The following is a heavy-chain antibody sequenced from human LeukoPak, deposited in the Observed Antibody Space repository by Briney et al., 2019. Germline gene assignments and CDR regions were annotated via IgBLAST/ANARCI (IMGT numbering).Heavy chain of an antibody. J-gene: IGHJ4*02. CDR3: ARARYDYVWGSPAD. Sequence: GGSLRLSCAASGFTFSSYSMHWVRQAPGKGLEWVAVISYDGSNKYYADSVKGRSTISRDNAKNSLYLQMNSLRVEDTAVYYCARARYDYVWGSPADWGQGTLVTVSS. V-gene: IGHV3-30*04. D-gene: IGHD3-16*01. CDR1: GFTFSSYS. CDR2: ISYDGSNK.